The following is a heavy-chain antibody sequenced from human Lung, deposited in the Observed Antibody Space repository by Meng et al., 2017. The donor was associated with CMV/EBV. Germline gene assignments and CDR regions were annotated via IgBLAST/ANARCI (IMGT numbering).Heavy chain of an antibody. D-gene: IGHD1-26*01. CDR1: GFIFPAFS. J-gene: IGHJ5*02. Sequence: GESXKISXAASGFIFPAFSMSWVRQAPGKGLEWVANIRQDGSDKYYVDSVKGRFTISRDNVRNSLFLHMNSLRAEDTAVYYCAREDSGSFTRYNWFDPWGHGTLVTVSS. V-gene: IGHV3-7*01. CDR3: AREDSGSFTRYNWFDP. CDR2: IRQDGSDK.